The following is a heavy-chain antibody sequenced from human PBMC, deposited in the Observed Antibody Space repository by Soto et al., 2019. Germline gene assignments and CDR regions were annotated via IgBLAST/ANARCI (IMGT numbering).Heavy chain of an antibody. D-gene: IGHD3-3*01. Sequence: RASVKVSCKASGVTFSSYAISWVRQAPGQGLEWMGGIIPIFGTANHAQKFQGRVTITADESTSTAYMELSSLRSEDTAVYYCARESGDYYGMDVWGQGTTVTVSS. V-gene: IGHV1-69*13. CDR3: ARESGDYYGMDV. CDR1: GVTFSSYA. J-gene: IGHJ6*02. CDR2: IIPIFGTA.